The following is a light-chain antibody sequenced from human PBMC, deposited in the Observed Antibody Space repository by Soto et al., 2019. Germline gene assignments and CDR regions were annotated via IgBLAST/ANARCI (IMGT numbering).Light chain of an antibody. CDR3: QSYDSSLSGWV. CDR2: GNS. V-gene: IGLV1-40*01. Sequence: QYVLTQPPSVSGAPGQRVTISCTGSSNDIGAGYDVHWYQQLPGTAPKLLISGNSNRPSGVPDRFSGSKSGTSASLAITGLQAEDEADYYCQSYDSSLSGWVFGGGTKLTVL. CDR1: SNDIGAGYD. J-gene: IGLJ3*02.